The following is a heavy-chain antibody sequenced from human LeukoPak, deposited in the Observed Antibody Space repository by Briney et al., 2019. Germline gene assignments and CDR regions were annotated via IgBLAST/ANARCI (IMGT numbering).Heavy chain of an antibody. CDR2: ISVYNGNT. Sequence: GASVKVSCKASGYTFTNYDISWVRQAPGQGPEWMGWISVYNGNTNYAQKLQGRVTMTTDTSTSTAYMELRSLRSDDTAFYYCARFYYSSGWYNDHWGQGTLVTVSS. CDR3: ARFYYSSGWYNDH. CDR1: GYTFTNYD. J-gene: IGHJ4*02. V-gene: IGHV1-18*01. D-gene: IGHD6-19*01.